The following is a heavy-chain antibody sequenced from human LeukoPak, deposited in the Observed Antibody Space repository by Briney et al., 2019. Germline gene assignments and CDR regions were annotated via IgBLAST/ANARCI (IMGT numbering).Heavy chain of an antibody. D-gene: IGHD3-22*01. CDR3: ARDQEYYDSSGYSPPAY. Sequence: GGSLRLSCAASGFTFSSYGMHWVCQAPGKGLEWVAVIWYDGSNKYYADSVKGRFAISRDNSKNTLYLQMNSLRAEDTAVYYCARDQEYYDSSGYSPPAYWGQGTLVTVSS. V-gene: IGHV3-33*01. J-gene: IGHJ4*02. CDR1: GFTFSSYG. CDR2: IWYDGSNK.